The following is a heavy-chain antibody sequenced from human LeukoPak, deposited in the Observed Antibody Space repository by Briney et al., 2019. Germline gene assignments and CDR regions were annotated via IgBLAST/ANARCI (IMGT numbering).Heavy chain of an antibody. CDR2: IYTSGST. Sequence: SETLSLTCTVSGGSISSYYWSWIRQPAGKGLEWIGRIYTSGSTNYNPSLKSRVTMSVDTSKHQFSLKLSSVTAADTAVYYCAREDDIPGYYYYMDVWGKGTTVTVSS. CDR3: AREDDIPGYYYYMDV. CDR1: GGSISSYY. V-gene: IGHV4-4*07. J-gene: IGHJ6*03. D-gene: IGHD3-9*01.